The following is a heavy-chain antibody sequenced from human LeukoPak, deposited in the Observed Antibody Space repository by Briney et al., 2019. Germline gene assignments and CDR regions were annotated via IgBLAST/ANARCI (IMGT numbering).Heavy chain of an antibody. CDR3: ARGDGSGWYESNWFDP. CDR2: ISGGDGST. V-gene: IGHV3-23*01. CDR1: GFTFSGYA. D-gene: IGHD6-19*01. Sequence: GGSLRLSCAASGFTFSGYAMSWVRQAPGKGLEWVSAISGGDGSTYYADSVKGRFTISRDNSKNTLYLQMNSLRADDTAVYYCARGDGSGWYESNWFDPWGQGTLVTVSS. J-gene: IGHJ5*02.